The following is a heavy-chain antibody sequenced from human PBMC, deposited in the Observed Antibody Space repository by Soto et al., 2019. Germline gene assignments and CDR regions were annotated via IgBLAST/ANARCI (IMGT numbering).Heavy chain of an antibody. CDR2: IIPIFGTA. CDR1: GGTFSSYA. D-gene: IGHD2-15*01. J-gene: IGHJ5*02. CDR3: ARDLGDCSRGSCYWFDP. V-gene: IGHV1-69*12. Sequence: QVQLVQSGAEVKKPGSSVKVSCKASGGTFSSYAISWVRQAPGQGLEWMGGIIPIFGTANYAQKFQGRVTITADDSTSTSYMELSSLRSEDPAVYYCARDLGDCSRGSCYWFDPWGQGTLVTVSS.